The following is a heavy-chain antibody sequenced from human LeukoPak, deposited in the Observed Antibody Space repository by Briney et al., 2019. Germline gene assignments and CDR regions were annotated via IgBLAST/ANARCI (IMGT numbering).Heavy chain of an antibody. Sequence: SETLSLTCTVSGGSVYTSDYYWGWVRQPPGKGPEWIGDIFYTGKTNYNPSLKSRVSISIDTSKNQFSLKLTSVTAADTAVYYCARVCDSWGQGTLDTVS. CDR3: ARVCDS. V-gene: IGHV4-39*07. CDR1: GGSVYTSDYY. CDR2: IFYTGKT. J-gene: IGHJ4*02.